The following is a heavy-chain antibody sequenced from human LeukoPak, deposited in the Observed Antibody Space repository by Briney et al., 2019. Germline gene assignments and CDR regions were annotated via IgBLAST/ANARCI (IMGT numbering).Heavy chain of an antibody. CDR1: GFMFRSDA. D-gene: IGHD1-26*01. CDR2: ISGSGVNT. V-gene: IGHV3-23*01. Sequence: GGSLRLSCAAFGFMFRSDAMSWVRQAPGKGLEWVSTISGSGVNTYYAGSVKGRFNISRDNSKNTLFLQMKSLRAEDTAVYYCAKEEGDTISVECWGQGTLVTVSS. J-gene: IGHJ4*02. CDR3: AKEEGDTISVEC.